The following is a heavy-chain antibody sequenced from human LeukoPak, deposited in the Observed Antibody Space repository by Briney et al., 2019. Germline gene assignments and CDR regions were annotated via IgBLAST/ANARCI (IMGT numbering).Heavy chain of an antibody. D-gene: IGHD5-12*01. Sequence: GGSLRLSCAASGFTVSSNYMSWVRQAPGKGLEWVSVIYSGGSTYYADSVKGRFTISRDNSKNTLYLQMNSLRAEDTAVYYCARGWSGYDTVAQDAFDIWGQGTMVTVSS. CDR2: IYSGGST. CDR1: GFTVSSNY. V-gene: IGHV3-66*01. J-gene: IGHJ3*02. CDR3: ARGWSGYDTVAQDAFDI.